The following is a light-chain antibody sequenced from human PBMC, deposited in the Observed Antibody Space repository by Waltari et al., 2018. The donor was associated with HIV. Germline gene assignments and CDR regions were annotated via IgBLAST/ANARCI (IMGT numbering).Light chain of an antibody. V-gene: IGKV3-11*01. Sequence: IMLTQSPATLSLSPGERATLSCRASQSVISYLAWYQQKPGQAPRLLIYDASNRATGIPARFSGSGSGTDFTLTISSLEPEDCAVYYCQQRSNWPRTFGQGTKVEIK. J-gene: IGKJ1*01. CDR1: QSVISY. CDR3: QQRSNWPRT. CDR2: DAS.